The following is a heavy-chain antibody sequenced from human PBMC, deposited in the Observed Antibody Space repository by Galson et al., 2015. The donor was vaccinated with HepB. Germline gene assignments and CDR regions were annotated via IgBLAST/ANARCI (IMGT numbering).Heavy chain of an antibody. J-gene: IGHJ4*02. V-gene: IGHV3-7*01. Sequence: SLRLSCAASGFTFSSYWMTWVRQAPGKGLEWVANIKEDGSEKYYVDSVKGRFTISRDNARNSLYLQMNSLRAEDTAVYYCVRERLGYCNGGSCYRTNWGQGTLVTVSS. CDR1: GFTFSSYW. CDR2: IKEDGSEK. CDR3: VRERLGYCNGGSCYRTN. D-gene: IGHD2-15*01.